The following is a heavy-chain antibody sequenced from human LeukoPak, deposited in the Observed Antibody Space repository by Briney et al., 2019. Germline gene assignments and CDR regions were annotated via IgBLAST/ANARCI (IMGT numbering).Heavy chain of an antibody. CDR1: GFTFSTYN. D-gene: IGHD4/OR15-4a*01. CDR2: ISSSSSYT. Sequence: PGGSLRPSRAAPGFTFSTYNMNWVRQAPGKGLGWGPSISSSSSYTFYADSVHGRFPISRDNAKNSLYLQMNSLRAEDTAIYYCARRAGAYSHPYDYWGQGTLVTVSS. CDR3: ARRAGAYSHPYDY. J-gene: IGHJ4*02. V-gene: IGHV3-21*01.